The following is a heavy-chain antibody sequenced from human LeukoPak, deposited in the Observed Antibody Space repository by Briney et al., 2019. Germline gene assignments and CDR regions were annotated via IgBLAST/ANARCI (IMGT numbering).Heavy chain of an antibody. D-gene: IGHD6-19*01. CDR3: TGIAVAGTVVDY. CDR1: GGSISSYY. Sequence: SETLSPTCTVSGGSISSYYWSWIRQPPGKGLEWIGYIYYSGSTNYNPSLKSRVTISVDTSKNQFSLKLSSVTAADTAVYYCTGIAVAGTVVDYWGQGTLVTVSS. CDR2: IYYSGST. V-gene: IGHV4-59*01. J-gene: IGHJ4*02.